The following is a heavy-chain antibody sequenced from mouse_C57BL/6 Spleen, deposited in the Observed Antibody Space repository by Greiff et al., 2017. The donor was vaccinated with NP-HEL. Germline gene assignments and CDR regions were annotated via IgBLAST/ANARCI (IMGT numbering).Heavy chain of an antibody. CDR2: IGPGSGST. Sequence: GQSQQSGAELVKPGASVKISCKASGYTFTDYYINWVKQRPGQGLEWIGKIGPGSGSTYYNEKGKGKATLTADKSSSTAYMKLSSLTSEDSAVYFCYSNLYYYAMDYWGQGTSVTVSS. CDR3: YSNLYYYAMDY. D-gene: IGHD2-5*01. V-gene: IGHV1-77*01. J-gene: IGHJ4*01. CDR1: GYTFTDYY.